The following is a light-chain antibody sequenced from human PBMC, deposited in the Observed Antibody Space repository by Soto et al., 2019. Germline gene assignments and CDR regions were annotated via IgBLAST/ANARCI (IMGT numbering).Light chain of an antibody. Sequence: EIVLTQSPATLSLSPGERATLSCRASQSVSSYLAWYQQKPGQAPRLLIYDASNRATGIPARFSGSGSGTDFTLTISRLEPEDIGVYYCQQYGSSPTFGQGTRLEIK. CDR3: QQYGSSPT. J-gene: IGKJ5*01. CDR1: QSVSSY. V-gene: IGKV3-11*01. CDR2: DAS.